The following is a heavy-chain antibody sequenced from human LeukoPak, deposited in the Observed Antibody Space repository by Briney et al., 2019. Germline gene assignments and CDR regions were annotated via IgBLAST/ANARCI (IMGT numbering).Heavy chain of an antibody. Sequence: SETLSLTCNVSGGSISGYHWSWIRQPPGKGLEWLGYIYYSGSTYYNPSLKSRVTISVDTSKNQFSLKLSSVTAADTAVYYCARPTMVRGAYYFDYWGQGTLVTVSS. V-gene: IGHV4-59*04. J-gene: IGHJ4*02. D-gene: IGHD3-10*01. CDR2: IYYSGST. CDR3: ARPTMVRGAYYFDY. CDR1: GGSISGYH.